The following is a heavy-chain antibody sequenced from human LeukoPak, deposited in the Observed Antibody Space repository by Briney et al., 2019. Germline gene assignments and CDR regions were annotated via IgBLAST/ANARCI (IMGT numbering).Heavy chain of an antibody. CDR3: AISQGSYYDTSGYLGGDY. V-gene: IGHV1-18*01. D-gene: IGHD3-22*01. Sequence: EASVKVSCRASGYTFTNYGIFLVRQAPGQGLEWMGWISAYSGNTNYAQKLQGRVTMTTETSTSTAYMELESLRSDDTAVYYCAISQGSYYDTSGYLGGDYWGQGTLVTVSS. J-gene: IGHJ4*02. CDR2: ISAYSGNT. CDR1: GYTFTNYG.